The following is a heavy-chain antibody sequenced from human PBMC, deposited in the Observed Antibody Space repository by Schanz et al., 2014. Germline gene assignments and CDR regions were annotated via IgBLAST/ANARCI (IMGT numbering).Heavy chain of an antibody. Sequence: EVHLLESGGGLVQPGGSLRLSCAASGFTFSNHALSWVRQAPGKGLEWVSGIGGSGDSTHYADSVKGRFIVSRDNSKNTLYLEMNRLRVDDTAVYYCSKDKQGSRSDDSWGQGTLXTVSS. CDR1: GFTFSNHA. V-gene: IGHV3-23*01. CDR2: IGGSGDST. D-gene: IGHD2-15*01. J-gene: IGHJ5*01. CDR3: SKDKQGSRSDDS.